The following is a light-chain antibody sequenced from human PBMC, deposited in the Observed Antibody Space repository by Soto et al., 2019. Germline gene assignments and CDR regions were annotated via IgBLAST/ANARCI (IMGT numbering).Light chain of an antibody. J-gene: IGKJ2*01. CDR2: KVS. Sequence: EVVMTQSPRNLPVTLGQPASISCWSSQGLVFSDGNTYLNWFQQRPGHSPRRLLYKVSFRDSGVPDRFSGSGSGTAFTLTISRVEAEDVGIYYCMQATHWPPYTFGQGTKLEIK. CDR1: QGLVFSDGNTY. CDR3: MQATHWPPYT. V-gene: IGKV2-30*01.